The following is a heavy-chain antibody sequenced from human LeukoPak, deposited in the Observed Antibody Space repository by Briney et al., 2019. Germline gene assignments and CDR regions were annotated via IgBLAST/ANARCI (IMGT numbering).Heavy chain of an antibody. D-gene: IGHD2/OR15-2a*01. Sequence: GGSLRLSCAASGFSFSGYWMTWVRQAPGKGLEWVANIKEDGSEKYYADFVKGRFTISRDNAKNSLDLPMNSLRAADTAVYYCARRGSTDYWGQGTLVTVSS. J-gene: IGHJ4*02. CDR2: IKEDGSEK. V-gene: IGHV3-7*03. CDR1: GFSFSGYW. CDR3: ARRGSTDY.